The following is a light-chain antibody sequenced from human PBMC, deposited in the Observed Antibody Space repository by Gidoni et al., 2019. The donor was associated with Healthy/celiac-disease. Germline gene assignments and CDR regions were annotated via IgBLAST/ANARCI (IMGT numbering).Light chain of an antibody. V-gene: IGKV3-20*01. CDR1: PSVSSSY. J-gene: IGKJ4*01. Sequence: EIVLTQSPGTLSLSPGERATLSCRASPSVSSSYLAWYQKKPGQAPRLLIYGASSRARGIPDRFSGSGSGTDFTLTISRLEPEDFAVYYWQQYGSSPLTFGGGTKVEIK. CDR2: GAS. CDR3: QQYGSSPLT.